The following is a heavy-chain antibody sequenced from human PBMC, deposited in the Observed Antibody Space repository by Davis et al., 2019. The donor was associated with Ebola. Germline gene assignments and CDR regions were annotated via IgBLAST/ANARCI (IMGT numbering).Heavy chain of an antibody. CDR1: GFTFSDHY. Sequence: GGSLRLSCAASGFTFSDHYMSWIRQAPGKGLEWVSYISSSSTYTNYADSVKGRFTISRDNAENSLYRQMNSLSAEDTAVYFCAREGYYFYGMDVWGQGTTVTVSS. J-gene: IGHJ6*02. CDR3: AREGYYFYGMDV. CDR2: ISSSSTYT. V-gene: IGHV3-11*06.